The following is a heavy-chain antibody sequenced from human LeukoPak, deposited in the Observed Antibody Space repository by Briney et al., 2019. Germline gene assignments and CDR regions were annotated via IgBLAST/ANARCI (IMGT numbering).Heavy chain of an antibody. Sequence: SQTLSLTCAVSGASIASHSWWSWVRQPPGKGLEWIGEVYHSGGANYKPSLKSRVTISVDTSRNHFSLKLTSVTAADTAVYFCAYNRNFALDNWGQGTLVTVSS. CDR3: AYNRNFALDN. CDR1: GASIASHSW. V-gene: IGHV4/OR15-8*01. J-gene: IGHJ4*01. D-gene: IGHD1-14*01. CDR2: VYHSGGA.